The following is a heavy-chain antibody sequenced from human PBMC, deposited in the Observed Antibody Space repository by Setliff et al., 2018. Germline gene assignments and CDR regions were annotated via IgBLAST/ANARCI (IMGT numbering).Heavy chain of an antibody. CDR3: ASIIITTVHY. V-gene: IGHV3-72*01. Sequence: PGGSLRLSCAASGFTFSDHHMDWVRQAPGKGLEWVGRASNKAKSYTIEYAASVKGRFTISRDDSKNTLYLQMNSLRGDDTAVYYCASIIITTVHYWGQGTLVTVSS. D-gene: IGHD3-10*01. J-gene: IGHJ4*02. CDR2: ASNKAKSYTI. CDR1: GFTFSDHH.